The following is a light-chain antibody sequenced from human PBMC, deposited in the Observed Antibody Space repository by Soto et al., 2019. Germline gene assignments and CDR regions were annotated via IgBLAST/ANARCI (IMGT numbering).Light chain of an antibody. CDR1: SSNIGAGYD. Sequence: QSVLTQPPSVSGAPGQRVTISCTGSSSNIGAGYDVHWYQQLPGTAPKLLIYGNSNRPSGVPDRFSGSKSGTSASLAITGLQAEDEADYYFQSYDSSLSGLVVFGGVTKVTVL. J-gene: IGLJ2*01. V-gene: IGLV1-40*01. CDR2: GNS. CDR3: QSYDSSLSGLVV.